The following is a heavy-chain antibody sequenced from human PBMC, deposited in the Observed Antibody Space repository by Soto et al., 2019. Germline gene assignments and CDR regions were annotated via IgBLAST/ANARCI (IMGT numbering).Heavy chain of an antibody. CDR1: GFTFSSYW. CDR2: IKQDGSEE. V-gene: IGHV3-7*01. J-gene: IGHJ6*02. CDR3: ARIASSGRGWDV. Sequence: EVQLMESGGGLVQPGGSPRLSCVDSGFTFSSYWMSWVRQAPVKGLEWVGNIKQDGSEENYVDSVKGRFTISRDNAKNSMYLQMNSLRAEDTAVYYCARIASSGRGWDVWGQGTTVVVSS. D-gene: IGHD3-10*01.